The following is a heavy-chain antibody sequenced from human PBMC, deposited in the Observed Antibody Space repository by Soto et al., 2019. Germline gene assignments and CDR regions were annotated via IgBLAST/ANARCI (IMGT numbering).Heavy chain of an antibody. J-gene: IGHJ4*02. CDR3: AKCSPRYSSGLKAYYFDY. V-gene: IGHV3-23*01. D-gene: IGHD6-19*01. CDR1: GFTFSSYA. CDR2: ISGSGGST. Sequence: EVQLLESGGGLVQPGGSLRLSCAASGFTFSSYAMSWVRQAPGKGLEWVSTISGSGGSTYYADSVTGRFTISRDNSKTTLFLQVNSLRAEDTAVYYCAKCSPRYSSGLKAYYFDYWGQGTLVTVSS.